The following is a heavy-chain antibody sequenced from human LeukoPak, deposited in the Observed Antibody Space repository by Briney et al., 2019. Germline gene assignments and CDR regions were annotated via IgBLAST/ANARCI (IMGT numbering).Heavy chain of an antibody. CDR2: INPNSGGT. D-gene: IGHD2-2*01. Sequence: ASVKVSCKASGYTFTGYYMHWVRQAPGQGLEWMGWINPNSGGTNYAQKFQGRVTMTRDTSISTAYMELSRLRSDDPAVYYCARDRGGYCSSTSCSLWWSAPNNWFDPGGQGTRVTVSS. V-gene: IGHV1-2*02. CDR3: ARDRGGYCSSTSCSLWWSAPNNWFDP. CDR1: GYTFTGYY. J-gene: IGHJ5*02.